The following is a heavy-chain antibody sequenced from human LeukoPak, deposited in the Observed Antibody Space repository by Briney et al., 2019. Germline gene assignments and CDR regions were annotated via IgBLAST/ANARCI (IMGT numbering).Heavy chain of an antibody. V-gene: IGHV3-7*01. Sequence: PGGSLRLSCAASGFTFGAHWMTWVRQAPGQGLEWVATIKQDGSEKYYVDSVKGRFTISRDNAKNSLYLQMNSLRAEDTAVYYCARDSASSWGYGDAFDIWGQGTMVTVSS. J-gene: IGHJ3*02. D-gene: IGHD6-13*01. CDR2: IKQDGSEK. CDR1: GFTFGAHW. CDR3: ARDSASSWGYGDAFDI.